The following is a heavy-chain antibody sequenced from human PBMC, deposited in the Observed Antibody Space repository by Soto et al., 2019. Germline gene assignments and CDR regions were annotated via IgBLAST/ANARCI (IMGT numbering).Heavy chain of an antibody. J-gene: IGHJ6*02. Sequence: QVQLVQSGAEAKQSGASVKVSCKASGYDFTAYDINWVRQASGQGLEWMGWMNPINGATGTARRFQGRVSMTRNTATDTAYLELTSLRSDDTAVYYCGRGPSPRAPAGGTPYYYAMDVWGQGTTVTVSS. V-gene: IGHV1-8*02. CDR2: MNPINGAT. D-gene: IGHD6-13*01. CDR1: GYDFTAYD. CDR3: GRGPSPRAPAGGTPYYYAMDV.